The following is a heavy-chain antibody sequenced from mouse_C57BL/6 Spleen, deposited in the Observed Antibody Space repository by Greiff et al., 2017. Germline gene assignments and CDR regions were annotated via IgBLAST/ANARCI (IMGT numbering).Heavy chain of an antibody. J-gene: IGHJ4*01. CDR3: ARHGDDGGSMDY. CDR2: INSDGGST. D-gene: IGHD2-3*01. V-gene: IGHV5-2*03. CDR1: EYEFPSHD. Sequence: EVMLVESGGGLVQPGESLKLSCESNEYEFPSHDMSWVRKTPEKRLELVAAINSDGGSTYYPDTMGRRFIISRDNTKKTLYLQMSSLRSEDTALYYGARHGDDGGSMDYWGQGTSVTVSS.